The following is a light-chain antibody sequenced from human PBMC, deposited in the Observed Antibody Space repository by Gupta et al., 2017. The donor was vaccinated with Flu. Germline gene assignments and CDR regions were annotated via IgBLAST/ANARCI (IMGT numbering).Light chain of an antibody. CDR3: GTWDSRLSAYV. CDR1: SSNIGNNY. J-gene: IGLJ1*01. V-gene: IGLV1-51*01. Sequence: SSSNIGNNYVSWYQKLPGTAPKLLIYDNNKRPSGIPDRFSGSMSGTSATLGITGLQTGDEADYYCGTWDSRLSAYVFGTGTKVTVL. CDR2: DNN.